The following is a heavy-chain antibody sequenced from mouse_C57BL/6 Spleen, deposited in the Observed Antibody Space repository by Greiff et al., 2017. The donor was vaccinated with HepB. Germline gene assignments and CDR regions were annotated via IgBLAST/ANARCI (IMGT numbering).Heavy chain of an antibody. CDR2: IRSKSNNYAT. CDR1: GFSFNTYA. CDR3: VRLPSTRSTSGAMDY. J-gene: IGHJ4*01. Sequence: EVQLVESGGGLVQPKGSLKLSCAASGFSFNTYAMNWVRQAPGKGLEWVARIRSKSNNYATSYADSVKDRFTISRDDSESMLYLQMNNLKTEDTAMYYCVRLPSTRSTSGAMDYWGQGTSVTVSS. D-gene: IGHD1-1*01. V-gene: IGHV10-1*01.